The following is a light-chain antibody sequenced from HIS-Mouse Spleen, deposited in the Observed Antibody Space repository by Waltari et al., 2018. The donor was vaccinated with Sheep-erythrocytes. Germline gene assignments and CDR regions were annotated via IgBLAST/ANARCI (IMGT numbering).Light chain of an antibody. CDR1: QSISSW. V-gene: IGKV1-5*03. Sequence: IQMTQSPSTLSASVGDRVTITCRASQSISSWLAWYQQKPGKAPKLLIYKASSLESGVPSRFSGSGSGTEFPLTISSLQPDDFATYYCQQYNSYSTFGQGTKVEIK. CDR2: KAS. CDR3: QQYNSYST. J-gene: IGKJ1*01.